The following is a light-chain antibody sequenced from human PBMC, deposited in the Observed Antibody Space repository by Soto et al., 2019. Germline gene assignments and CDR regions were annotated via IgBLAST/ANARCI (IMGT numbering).Light chain of an antibody. Sequence: QSVLTQPASVSGSPGQSITISCTGTSSDVGGFNSVSWYQLRPGTAPKLILYDVVDRPSGVSYRFSGSKSGNTASLTISGLQAADEADYFCSSYTSTMTNVSGSGTKVTVL. CDR1: SSDVGGFNS. CDR2: DVV. V-gene: IGLV2-14*03. J-gene: IGLJ1*01. CDR3: SSYTSTMTNV.